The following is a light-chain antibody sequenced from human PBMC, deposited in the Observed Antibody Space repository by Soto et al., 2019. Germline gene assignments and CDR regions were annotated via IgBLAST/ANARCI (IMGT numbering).Light chain of an antibody. J-gene: IGKJ4*01. CDR3: QQRSNWPLT. Sequence: DIVMTQSPATLSVSPGERATLSCRASQNIRSDLAWYQQKPGQAPRLLMYGASIRATGIPARFTGSGSGTDFTLTISSLQSEDFAVYFCQQRSNWPLTFGGGTKVDIK. CDR1: QNIRSD. V-gene: IGKV3-15*01. CDR2: GAS.